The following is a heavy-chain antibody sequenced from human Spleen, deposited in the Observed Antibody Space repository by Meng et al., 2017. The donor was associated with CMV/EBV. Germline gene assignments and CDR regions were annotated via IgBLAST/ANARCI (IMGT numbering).Heavy chain of an antibody. V-gene: IGHV3-7*01. Sequence: GGSLRLSCAASGFTFSRYWMSWVRQAPGKGLEWVANIKQDGSEKYYVDSVKGRFTISRDNAKNSLYLQMNSLRAEDTAVYYCARESSGDAFDIWGQGTMVTVSS. CDR3: ARESSGDAFDI. J-gene: IGHJ3*02. D-gene: IGHD3-10*01. CDR2: IKQDGSEK. CDR1: GFTFSRYW.